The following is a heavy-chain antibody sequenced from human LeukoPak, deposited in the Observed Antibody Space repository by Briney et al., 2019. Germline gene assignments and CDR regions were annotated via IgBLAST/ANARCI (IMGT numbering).Heavy chain of an antibody. D-gene: IGHD5-12*01. V-gene: IGHV4-34*01. J-gene: IGHJ4*02. CDR3: ARGARWLRTDKKFDY. CDR2: INHSGST. Sequence: TSSETLSLTCAVYGGSFSGYYWSWIRQPPGKGLEWIGEINHSGSTYYNPSLKSRVTISVDTSKNQFSLKLSSVTAADTAVYYCARGARWLRTDKKFDYWGQGTLVTVSS. CDR1: GGSFSGYY.